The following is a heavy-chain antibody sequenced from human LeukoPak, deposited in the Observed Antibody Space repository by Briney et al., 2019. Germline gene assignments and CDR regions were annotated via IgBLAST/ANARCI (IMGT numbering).Heavy chain of an antibody. J-gene: IGHJ5*02. V-gene: IGHV4-59*01. CDR1: GGSISSYY. CDR3: AGGVAAAAPGWFDP. CDR2: IYYSGST. Sequence: SETLSLTCTVSGGSISSYYWSWIRQPPGKGLEWIGYIYYSGSTNYNPSLKSRVTISADTSKNQFSLKLSSVTAADTAVYYCAGGVAAAAPGWFDPWGQGTLVTVSS. D-gene: IGHD6-13*01.